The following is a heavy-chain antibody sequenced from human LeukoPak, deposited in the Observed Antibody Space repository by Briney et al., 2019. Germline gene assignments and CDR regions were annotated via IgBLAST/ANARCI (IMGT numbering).Heavy chain of an antibody. Sequence: PGRSLRLSCVASGFTFSSYAMHWVRQAPGKGLEWVAVIAFDGSNALYADSVKGRFTISRDISKSTLYLEMNSLKAEDSAIYYCSRGRYGGYSRSGYYYGMDVWGQGTTVTVSS. CDR2: IAFDGSNA. CDR1: GFTFSSYA. J-gene: IGHJ6*02. V-gene: IGHV3-30-3*01. D-gene: IGHD4-23*01. CDR3: SRGRYGGYSRSGYYYGMDV.